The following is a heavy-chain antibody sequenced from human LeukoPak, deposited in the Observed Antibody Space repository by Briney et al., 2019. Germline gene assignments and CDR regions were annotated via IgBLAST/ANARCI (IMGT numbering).Heavy chain of an antibody. J-gene: IGHJ6*02. CDR2: IIPILGIA. CDR1: GGTFSSYT. V-gene: IGHV1-69*04. Sequence: SVKVSCKASGGTFSSYTISWVRQAPGQGLEWMGRIIPILGIANYAQEFQGRVTITADKSTSTAYMELSSLRSEDTAVYYCARDRRCSGGSCYSEHYYYGMDVWGQGTTVTVSS. D-gene: IGHD2-15*01. CDR3: ARDRRCSGGSCYSEHYYYGMDV.